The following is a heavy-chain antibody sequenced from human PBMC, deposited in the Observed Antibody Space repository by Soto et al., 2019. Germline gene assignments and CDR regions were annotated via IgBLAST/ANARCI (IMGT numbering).Heavy chain of an antibody. D-gene: IGHD6-19*01. J-gene: IGHJ4*02. Sequence: RGSLRLSCAASGFTFSSYEMNWVRQAPGKGLEWVSYISSSGSTIYYADSVKGRFTISRDNAENSLYLQMNSLRAEDTAVYYCARALHRSLRIAVAGTGYWGQGTLVTVSS. CDR1: GFTFSSYE. V-gene: IGHV3-48*03. CDR3: ARALHRSLRIAVAGTGY. CDR2: ISSSGSTI.